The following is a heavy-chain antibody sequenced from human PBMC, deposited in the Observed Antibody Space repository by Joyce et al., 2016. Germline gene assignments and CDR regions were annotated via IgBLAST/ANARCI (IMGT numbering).Heavy chain of an antibody. CDR2: MTPNSGNT. CDR1: GYTFTNFD. D-gene: IGHD7-27*01. Sequence: QVQLVQSGAEVKKPGASVKVSCKASGYTFTNFDINWVRQAPEQGLEWLGWMTPNSGNTGYAQNVQGRVTMTRDTSISTAYMELSSLRSEDTAVYFCARNKYGTGDFDFWGQGTPVTVSS. CDR3: ARNKYGTGDFDF. J-gene: IGHJ4*02. V-gene: IGHV1-8*01.